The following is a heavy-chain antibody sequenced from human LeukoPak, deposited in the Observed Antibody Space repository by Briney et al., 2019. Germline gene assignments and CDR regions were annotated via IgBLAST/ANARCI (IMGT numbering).Heavy chain of an antibody. CDR1: GGSISSYY. Sequence: SETLSLTCTVSGGSISSYYWSWIRQPPGKGLEWIGSIYYSGSTYYNPSLKSRVTISVDTSKNQFSLKLSSVTAADTAVYYCAREVLLWFGEFRGDWGQGTLVTVSS. V-gene: IGHV4-59*04. D-gene: IGHD3-10*01. CDR3: AREVLLWFGEFRGD. J-gene: IGHJ4*02. CDR2: IYYSGST.